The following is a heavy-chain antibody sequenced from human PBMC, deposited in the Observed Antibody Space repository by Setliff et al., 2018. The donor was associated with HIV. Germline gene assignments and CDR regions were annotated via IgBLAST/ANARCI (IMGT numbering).Heavy chain of an antibody. CDR3: ASTTYYYDSSGYNSWPLFDY. D-gene: IGHD3-22*01. J-gene: IGHJ4*02. V-gene: IGHV4-4*02. Sequence: SETLSLTCAVSGGPISSGNWWSWARQPPGKRLEWIGEIYHSGITNYNPSLKSRVTISVDKSKNQFSLKLSSVTAADTAVYYCASTTYYYDSSGYNSWPLFDYWGQGTLVTVSS. CDR2: IYHSGIT. CDR1: GGPISSGNW.